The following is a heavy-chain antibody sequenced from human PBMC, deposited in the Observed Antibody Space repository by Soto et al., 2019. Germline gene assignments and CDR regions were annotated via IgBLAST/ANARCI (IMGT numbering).Heavy chain of an antibody. V-gene: IGHV3-53*01. D-gene: IGHD6-19*01. CDR1: GFSVSGSY. CDR3: ARGLGSGWLEFFDS. Sequence: GGSLRLSCAASGFSVSGSYMGWVPQAPGKGLEWVSVIYRGGGTYYVDSVKGRFTISRDNSENTLYLQMNSLRADDTAVYYCARGLGSGWLEFFDSWGQGALVTVSS. J-gene: IGHJ4*02. CDR2: IYRGGGT.